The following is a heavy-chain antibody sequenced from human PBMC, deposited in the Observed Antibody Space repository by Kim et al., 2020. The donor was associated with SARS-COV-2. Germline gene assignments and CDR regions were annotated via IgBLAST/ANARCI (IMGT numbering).Heavy chain of an antibody. CDR2: ISYDGSNK. Sequence: GGSLRLPCAASGFTFSSYAMHWVRQAPGKGLEWVAVISYDGSNKYYADSVKGRFTISRDNSKNTLYLQMNSLRAEDTAVYYCAREDRDRDDDFWAGRNAFDIWGQGTMVTVSS. D-gene: IGHD3-3*01. V-gene: IGHV3-30*04. J-gene: IGHJ3*02. CDR1: GFTFSSYA. CDR3: AREDRDRDDDFWAGRNAFDI.